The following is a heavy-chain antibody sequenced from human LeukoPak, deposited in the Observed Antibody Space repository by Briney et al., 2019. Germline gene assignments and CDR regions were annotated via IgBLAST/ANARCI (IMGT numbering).Heavy chain of an antibody. V-gene: IGHV1-69*13. CDR1: GGTFSSYA. J-gene: IGHJ4*02. D-gene: IGHD5-18*01. CDR3: ARTGAADSYGPPYYFDY. CDR2: IIPIFGTA. Sequence: AASVKVSCKASGGTFSSYAISWVRQAPGQGLEWMGGIIPIFGTANYAQKFQGRVTITADESTSTPYMELSSLRSEDTAVYYCARTGAADSYGPPYYFDYWGQGTLVTVSS.